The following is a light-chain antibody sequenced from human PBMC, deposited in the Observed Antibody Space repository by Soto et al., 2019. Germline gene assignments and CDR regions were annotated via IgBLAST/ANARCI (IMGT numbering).Light chain of an antibody. V-gene: IGKV3-20*01. CDR2: DAS. CDR3: QQFSSYPLT. J-gene: IGKJ4*01. CDR1: ERISNN. Sequence: EIVMTQSPVTLSVSPGESATLSCRASERISNNLAWYQQKPGQAPRLLIYDASSRATGIPDRFSGGGSGTDFTLTISRLEPEDFAVYYCQQFSSYPLTFGGGTKVDIK.